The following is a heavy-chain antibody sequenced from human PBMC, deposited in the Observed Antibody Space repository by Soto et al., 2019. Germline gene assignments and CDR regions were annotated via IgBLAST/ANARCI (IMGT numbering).Heavy chain of an antibody. Sequence: PSETLSLTCAVYGGSFSGYYWSWIRQPPGKGLEWIGEINHSGSTNYNPSLKSRVTISVDTSKNQFSLKLSSVTAADTAVYYCARWSQVQQTSYFDYWGQGTLVTVSS. CDR1: GGSFSGYY. D-gene: IGHD6-13*01. J-gene: IGHJ4*02. CDR3: ARWSQVQQTSYFDY. CDR2: INHSGST. V-gene: IGHV4-34*01.